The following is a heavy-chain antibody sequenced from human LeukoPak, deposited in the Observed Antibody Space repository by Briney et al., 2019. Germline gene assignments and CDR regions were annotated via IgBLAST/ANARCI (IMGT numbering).Heavy chain of an antibody. Sequence: GGSLRLSCTASGFTFSDHYMSWIRQAPGKGLEWLSYISGIRTTMYYADSVKGRFTISRDNAKNSLYLQMNSLRPEDTAVYYCVRVGRGIAAAGFGAFDIWGLGTMVTVSS. V-gene: IGHV3-11*01. CDR3: VRVGRGIAAAGFGAFDI. J-gene: IGHJ3*02. D-gene: IGHD6-13*01. CDR1: GFTFSDHY. CDR2: ISGIRTTM.